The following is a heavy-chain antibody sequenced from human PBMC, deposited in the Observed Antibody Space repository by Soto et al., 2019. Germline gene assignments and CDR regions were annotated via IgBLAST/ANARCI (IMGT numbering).Heavy chain of an antibody. D-gene: IGHD6-6*01. CDR2: FDPEDGET. V-gene: IGHV1-24*01. CDR3: ATRAARRVNAFDI. Sequence: VASVKVSCKVSGYTLTELSMHWVRQAPGKGLEWMGGFDPEDGETIYAQKFQGRVTMTEDTSTDTAYMELSSLRSEDTAVYYCATRAARRVNAFDIWGQGTMVTVSS. J-gene: IGHJ3*02. CDR1: GYTLTELS.